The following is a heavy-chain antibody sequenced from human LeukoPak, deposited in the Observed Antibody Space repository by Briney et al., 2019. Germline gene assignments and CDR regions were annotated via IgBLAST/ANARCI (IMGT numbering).Heavy chain of an antibody. D-gene: IGHD3-22*01. J-gene: IGHJ1*01. CDR3: ARRRYYDGSGYLE. CDR1: GDSVSRCDSY. Sequence: PSETLSLTCSVSGDSVSRCDSYWDWIRQPPGKGLEWIGTIYHSGRTYYSPSLKSRVTISVDPSNNLFSFNLRSVTAAYTAVYYCARRRYYDGSGYLEWGQGTLLSVSS. V-gene: IGHV4-39*01. CDR2: IYHSGRT.